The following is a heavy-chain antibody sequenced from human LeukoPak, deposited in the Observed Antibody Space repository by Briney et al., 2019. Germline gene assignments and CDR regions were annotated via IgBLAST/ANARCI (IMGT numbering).Heavy chain of an antibody. J-gene: IGHJ4*02. D-gene: IGHD6-19*01. Sequence: PGGSLRLSCAASGFTFSSYGMHWVRQAPGKGLEWVAVISYDGSNKYYADSVKGRFTISRDNSKNTLYLQMNSLRAEDTAVYYCARDPSGWQLDYWGQGTLVTVSS. CDR2: ISYDGSNK. CDR3: ARDPSGWQLDY. CDR1: GFTFSSYG. V-gene: IGHV3-30*03.